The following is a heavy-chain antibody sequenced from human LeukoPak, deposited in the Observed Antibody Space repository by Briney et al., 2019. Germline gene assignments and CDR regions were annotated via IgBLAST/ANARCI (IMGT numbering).Heavy chain of an antibody. V-gene: IGHV3-48*01. J-gene: IGHJ4*02. CDR3: ARAYRYCSSTSCYFFDY. CDR2: ISSSSSTI. CDR1: GVTFSSYS. D-gene: IGHD2-2*01. Sequence: PGGSLRLSCAASGVTFSSYSMNWVRQAPGKGLEWVSYISSSSSTIYYADSVKGRFTISRDNAKNSLYLQMNSLRAEDTAVYYCARAYRYCSSTSCYFFDYWGQGTLVTVSS.